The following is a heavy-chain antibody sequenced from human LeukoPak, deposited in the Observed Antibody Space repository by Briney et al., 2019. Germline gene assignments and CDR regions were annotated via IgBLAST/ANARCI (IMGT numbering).Heavy chain of an antibody. Sequence: ASVKVSCKASGYTFTSYGISWVRQAPGQGLEWMGWISAYNGNTNYAQKLQGRVTMTTDTSTSTAYMELRSLRSDDTAVYYCARALVSGSYYRYFDYWGQGTLVTVSS. V-gene: IGHV1-18*01. CDR1: GYTFTSYG. CDR2: ISAYNGNT. CDR3: ARALVSGSYYRYFDY. D-gene: IGHD1-26*01. J-gene: IGHJ4*02.